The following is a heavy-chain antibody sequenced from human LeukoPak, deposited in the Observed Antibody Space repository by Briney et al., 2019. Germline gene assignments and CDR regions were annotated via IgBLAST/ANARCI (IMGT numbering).Heavy chain of an antibody. V-gene: IGHV4-59*08. Sequence: SETLSLTCTVSGGSISGYYWSWIRQPPGKGLQFIGYIHYTGSTNYNPSLESRVTLSVDTSKNQFSLKLRSVTAADTAVYYCARLSKDTVVLPAAMARYFDYWGQGTLVTVSS. CDR2: IHYTGST. D-gene: IGHD2-2*01. J-gene: IGHJ4*02. CDR1: GGSISGYY. CDR3: ARLSKDTVVLPAAMARYFDY.